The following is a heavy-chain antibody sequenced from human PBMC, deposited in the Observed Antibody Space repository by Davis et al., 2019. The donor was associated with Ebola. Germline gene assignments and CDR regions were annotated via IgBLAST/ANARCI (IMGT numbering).Heavy chain of an antibody. CDR3: AKDGLGDYGSMFGGGFDY. CDR1: GFTFSSYW. CDR2: ISYDGSNK. V-gene: IGHV3-30*18. D-gene: IGHD3-10*02. J-gene: IGHJ4*02. Sequence: GESLKISCAASGFTFSSYWMSWVRQAPGKGLEWVAVISYDGSNKYYADPVKGRFTISRDNSKNTLYLQMNSLRAEDTAVYYCAKDGLGDYGSMFGGGFDYWGQGTLVTVSS.